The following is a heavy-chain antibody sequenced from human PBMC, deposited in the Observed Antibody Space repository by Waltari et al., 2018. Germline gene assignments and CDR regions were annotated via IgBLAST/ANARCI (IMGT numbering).Heavy chain of an antibody. CDR2: INQDGSEK. Sequence: EVQLVESGGGLVQPGGSLRLSCAASGFTFSDSWMSWVRQAPGKGLEWVANINQDGSEKYYVDSVKGRFTISRDNAKNSMYLQMNSLRAEDTAVYYCARDRSGSSWGQGTLVTVSS. D-gene: IGHD1-26*01. CDR1: GFTFSDSW. J-gene: IGHJ5*02. CDR3: ARDRSGSS. V-gene: IGHV3-7*01.